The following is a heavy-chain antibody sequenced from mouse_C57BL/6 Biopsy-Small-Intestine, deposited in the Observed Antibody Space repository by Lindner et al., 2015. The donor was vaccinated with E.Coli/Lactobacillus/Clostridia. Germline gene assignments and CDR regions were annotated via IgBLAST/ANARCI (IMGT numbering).Heavy chain of an antibody. CDR3: ARVGRSSWYFWLDP. Sequence: SVKVSCKASGGTFGSYAINWVRQAPGQGLEWVGRIIPLGGIANYAQKFQGRVTITADKSAGTAYMELSSLRSDDTAVYYCARVGRSSWYFWLDPWGQGTLVTVS. CDR2: IIPLGGIA. V-gene: IGHV1-75*01. CDR1: GGTFGSYA. D-gene: IGHD6-1*01. J-gene: IGHJ3*01.